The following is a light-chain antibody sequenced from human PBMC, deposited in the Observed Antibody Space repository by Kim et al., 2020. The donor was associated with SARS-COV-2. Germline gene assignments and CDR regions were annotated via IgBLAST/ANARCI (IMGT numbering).Light chain of an antibody. CDR3: SSYTAASTWV. J-gene: IGLJ3*02. CDR2: DVS. CDR1: SSDIGGYKY. V-gene: IGLV2-14*03. Sequence: QSIITSCIGSSSDIGGYKYVSWYQQHPGKPPKLMFSDVSKRPSGVSTRFSGSKSGNAAALTISGHQADDEADYYCSSYTAASTWVFGGGTQLTVL.